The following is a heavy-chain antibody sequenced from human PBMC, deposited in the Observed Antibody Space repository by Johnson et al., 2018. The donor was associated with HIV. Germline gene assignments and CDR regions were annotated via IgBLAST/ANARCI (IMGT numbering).Heavy chain of an antibody. D-gene: IGHD5-24*01. Sequence: QMQLVESGGGVVQPGRSLRLSCAASGFTFSSMHWDRQAPGKGLEWGTVISYDGNNKYYADSVKGRFTISRDNSKNTLYLQMNSLRVEDTAVYYCAAHRRDGYNRIQGPRAFDIWGQGTMVTVSS. CDR1: GFTFSS. J-gene: IGHJ3*02. V-gene: IGHV3-30-3*01. CDR2: ISYDGNNK. CDR3: AAHRRDGYNRIQGPRAFDI.